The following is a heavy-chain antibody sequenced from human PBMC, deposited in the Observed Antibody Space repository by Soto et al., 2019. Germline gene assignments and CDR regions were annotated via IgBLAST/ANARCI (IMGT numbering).Heavy chain of an antibody. CDR2: IISIFGTA. Sequence: QVQLVQSGAEVKKPVSSVKVSCKASGGTFSSYAISWVRQAPGQGLEWMGGIISIFGTANYAQKFQGRVKITADESTSTAYMELSSLRSEYTAVYYCAIVPRGQYQLLYHNVRYYDDMDVWGQGTTVTVS. V-gene: IGHV1-69*01. CDR3: AIVPRGQYQLLYHNVRYYDDMDV. D-gene: IGHD2-2*02. CDR1: GGTFSSYA. J-gene: IGHJ6*02.